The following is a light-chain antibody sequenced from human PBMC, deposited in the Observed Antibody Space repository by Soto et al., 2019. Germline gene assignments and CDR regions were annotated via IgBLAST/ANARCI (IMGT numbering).Light chain of an antibody. CDR3: QQYGDSLIT. V-gene: IGKV3-20*01. J-gene: IGKJ4*01. CDR1: QTDTSSY. CDR2: GAS. Sequence: EIVLTQSPGTLSLSPGERATLSCRASQTDTSSYLAWYQQKPGQAPRLLIYGASRRATGIPDRFSGSGSGTDFTLTISRLEPEDFAVYYCQQYGDSLITFGGGTKVAIK.